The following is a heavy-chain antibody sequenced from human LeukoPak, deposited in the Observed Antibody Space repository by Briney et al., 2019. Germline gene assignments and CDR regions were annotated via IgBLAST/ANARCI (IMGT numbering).Heavy chain of an antibody. V-gene: IGHV4-34*01. J-gene: IGHJ6*02. CDR3: ARGLHYNILTGGMDV. Sequence: SETMSLTCAVFGGSFSGYYWSWIRQSPEKGLEWIGEMSHTGATNYNPSLKSRVTVSVDTSKKQFSLDLRSVTAADTAVYYCARGLHYNILTGGMDVWGQGTTAIVSS. CDR2: MSHTGAT. CDR1: GGSFSGYY. D-gene: IGHD3-9*01.